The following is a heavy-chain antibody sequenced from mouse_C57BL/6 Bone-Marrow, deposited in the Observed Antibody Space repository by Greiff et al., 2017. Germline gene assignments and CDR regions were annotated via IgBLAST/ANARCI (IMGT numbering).Heavy chain of an antibody. Sequence: EVQRVESGAELVKPGASVKLSCTASGFNIKDYYMHWVKQRTEQGLEWIGRIDPEDGETKYAPKFQGKATITADTSSNTAYLQLSSLTSEDTAVYYCASITTVVARYAMDYWGQGTSVTVSS. J-gene: IGHJ4*01. CDR2: IDPEDGET. D-gene: IGHD1-1*01. V-gene: IGHV14-2*01. CDR1: GFNIKDYY. CDR3: ASITTVVARYAMDY.